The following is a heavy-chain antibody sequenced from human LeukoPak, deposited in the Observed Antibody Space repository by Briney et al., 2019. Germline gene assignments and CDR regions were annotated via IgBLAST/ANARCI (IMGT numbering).Heavy chain of an antibody. J-gene: IGHJ3*02. CDR1: GGSISSYY. V-gene: IGHV4-59*01. CDR3: ARALSYSGRSDI. D-gene: IGHD1-26*01. CDR2: ISYSGST. Sequence: SETLSLTCTVSGGSISSYYWSWIRQPPGKGLEWIGYISYSGSTNYNPSLKSRVTISVDTSKIQFSLKLTSVTAADTAVYFCARALSYSGRSDIWGQGTVVTVSS.